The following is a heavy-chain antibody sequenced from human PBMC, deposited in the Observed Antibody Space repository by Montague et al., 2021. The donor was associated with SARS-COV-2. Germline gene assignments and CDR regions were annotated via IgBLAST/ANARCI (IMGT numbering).Heavy chain of an antibody. Sequence: SETLSLTCAVYGGSFSGYYWSWIRQPPGKGLEWIGEINHSGTTNYNFNPSLRSRVTISVDTSKSQFSLKLNSVTAADTGVYYCARWDPQTLTLIGLRGKSASDYWSQGTLVTVSS. J-gene: IGHJ4*02. CDR3: ARWDPQTLTLIGLRGKSASDY. CDR2: INHSGTT. D-gene: IGHD4-23*01. CDR1: GGSFSGYY. V-gene: IGHV4-34*01.